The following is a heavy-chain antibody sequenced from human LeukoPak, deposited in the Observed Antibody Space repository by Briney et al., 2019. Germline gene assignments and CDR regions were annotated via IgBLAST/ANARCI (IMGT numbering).Heavy chain of an antibody. J-gene: IGHJ4*02. CDR1: GDSISSSSYY. Sequence: SETLSLTCTVSGDSISSSSYYWGWIRQPPVKGLEWIGSIYYSGSTYYNPSLKSRVTISVDTSKNQFSLKLSSVTAADTAVYYCARVTGYMIEDYFDYWGQGTLVTVSS. CDR3: ARVTGYMIEDYFDY. D-gene: IGHD3-22*01. CDR2: IYYSGST. V-gene: IGHV4-39*07.